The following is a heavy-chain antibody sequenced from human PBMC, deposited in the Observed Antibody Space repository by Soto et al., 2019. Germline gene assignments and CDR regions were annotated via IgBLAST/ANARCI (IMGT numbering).Heavy chain of an antibody. Sequence: EVQLVESGGGLVQPGGSLRLSCASSGFTFSSCSMNWVRQAPGKGLEWVSAISGSGGSTYYADSVKGRFTISRDNSKNTLYLQMNSLRAEDTAVYYCAKGRYSYGTSADYWGQGTLVTVSS. CDR1: GFTFSSCS. J-gene: IGHJ4*02. CDR3: AKGRYSYGTSADY. CDR2: ISGSGGST. D-gene: IGHD5-18*01. V-gene: IGHV3-23*04.